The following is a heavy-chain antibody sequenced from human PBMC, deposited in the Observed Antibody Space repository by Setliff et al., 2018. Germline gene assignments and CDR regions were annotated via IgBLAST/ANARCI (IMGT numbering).Heavy chain of an antibody. J-gene: IGHJ4*02. CDR3: ARRYNFWSGYFDY. CDR2: INHSGST. CDR1: GGSFSGYY. D-gene: IGHD3-3*01. V-gene: IGHV4-34*01. Sequence: SETLSLTCAVYGGSFSGYYWSWIRQPPGKGLEWIGEINHSGSTNYNPSLKSRVTISVDTSKDQFSLKLSSVTAADTAVYYCARRYNFWSGYFDYWGQGTLVTVSS.